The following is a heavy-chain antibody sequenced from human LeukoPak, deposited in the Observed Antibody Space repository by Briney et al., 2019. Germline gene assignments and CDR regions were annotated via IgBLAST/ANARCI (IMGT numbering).Heavy chain of an antibody. J-gene: IGHJ5*02. CDR3: ARDAYSRSYYWFDL. Sequence: SETLSLTCTVSGGSVSGYYWSWIRQPAGEGLESIGRIYSSGSTSYNPSLQSRVTISVDKSKNQFSPKLTSVTAADTAVYYCARDAYSRSYYWFDLWGQGTLVTVSS. CDR1: GGSVSGYY. V-gene: IGHV4-4*07. D-gene: IGHD6-13*01. CDR2: IYSSGST.